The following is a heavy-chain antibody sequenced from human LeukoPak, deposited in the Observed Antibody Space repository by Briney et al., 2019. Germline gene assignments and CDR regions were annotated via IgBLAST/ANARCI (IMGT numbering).Heavy chain of an antibody. CDR2: TYYRSRWYN. Sequence: SQTLSLTCAISWDSVSSNSAVWSWIRQSPSRGLEWLERTYYRSRWYNDYAVSVKSRISVNPDTSQNQFSLQLNSVTPEDTAVYYCTRGGAAAGFDFWGQGTLVTVSS. V-gene: IGHV6-1*01. J-gene: IGHJ4*02. CDR3: TRGGAAAGFDF. D-gene: IGHD6-13*01. CDR1: WDSVSSNSAV.